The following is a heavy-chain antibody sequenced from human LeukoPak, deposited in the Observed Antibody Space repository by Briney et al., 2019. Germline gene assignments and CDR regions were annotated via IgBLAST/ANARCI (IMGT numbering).Heavy chain of an antibody. Sequence: GGSLRLSCAAYGFTFSSYAMSWVRQAPGKGLEWVSAISGSGGSKYYAASVKGRFTISRDTYKNTLFLQMNSLRAEDPAVYYCAKEGGNYDISGYPPIDYWGQGTLVTVSS. CDR1: GFTFSSYA. V-gene: IGHV3-23*01. CDR3: AKEGGNYDISGYPPIDY. D-gene: IGHD3-22*01. CDR2: ISGSGGSK. J-gene: IGHJ4*02.